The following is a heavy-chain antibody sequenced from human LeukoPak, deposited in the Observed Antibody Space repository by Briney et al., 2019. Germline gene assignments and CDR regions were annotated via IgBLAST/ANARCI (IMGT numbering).Heavy chain of an antibody. CDR3: ARRNSSAWYPPEYHFDY. J-gene: IGHJ4*02. Sequence: GESLKISCKGSGYSFTTYWIGWVRQMPGKGLEWMRIIYPGDSDTRYRPSFQGQVTISVDKSVSTAYLQWGSLKASDTAMYYCARRNSSAWYPPEYHFDYWGQGTLVTVSS. CDR1: GYSFTTYW. V-gene: IGHV5-51*01. CDR2: IYPGDSDT. D-gene: IGHD6-19*01.